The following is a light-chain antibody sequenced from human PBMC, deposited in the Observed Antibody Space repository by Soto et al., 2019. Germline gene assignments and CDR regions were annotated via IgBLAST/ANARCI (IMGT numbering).Light chain of an antibody. CDR2: GAS. V-gene: IGKV3-15*01. CDR3: QPYNSWPLT. Sequence: EIVMTQSPATLSVSPGERATLSCRASQSVSSNLAWYQQKPGQAPRLLIYGASTRATGIAARFSGSGSGTEFTLTISSLQSGDFAVYYCQPYNSWPLTFGEGTKVEIK. CDR1: QSVSSN. J-gene: IGKJ4*01.